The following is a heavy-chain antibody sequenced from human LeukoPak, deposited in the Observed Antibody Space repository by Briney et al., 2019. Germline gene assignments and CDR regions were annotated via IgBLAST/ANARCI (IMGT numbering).Heavy chain of an antibody. CDR1: GYSFTSYW. D-gene: IGHD2-21*02. CDR3: ARWVAAIDAFDI. Sequence: GESLRISCKGSGYSFTSYWISWVGQMPGKGLAWMGRVDPSDSYTNYSPSFQGHVTISADKSISTAYLQWSSLKASDTAMYYCARWVAAIDAFDIWGQGTMVTVSS. J-gene: IGHJ3*02. V-gene: IGHV5-10-1*01. CDR2: VDPSDSYT.